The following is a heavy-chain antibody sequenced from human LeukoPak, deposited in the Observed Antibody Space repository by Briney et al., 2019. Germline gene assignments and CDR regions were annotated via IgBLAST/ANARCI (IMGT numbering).Heavy chain of an antibody. D-gene: IGHD5-18*01. CDR1: GFTFSNAW. CDR3: TTHLNTAMDYYYYYGMDV. CDR2: IKSKTDGGTT. V-gene: IGHV3-15*01. J-gene: IGHJ6*02. Sequence: PGGSLRLSCAASGFTFSNAWMSWVRQAPGKGLEWVGRIKSKTDGGTTDYAAPVKGRFTISRDDSKNTLYLQMNSLKTEDTAVYYCTTHLNTAMDYYYYYGMDVWGQGTTVTVSS.